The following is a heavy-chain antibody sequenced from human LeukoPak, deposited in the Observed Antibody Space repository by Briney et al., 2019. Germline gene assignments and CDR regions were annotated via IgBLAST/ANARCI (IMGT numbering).Heavy chain of an antibody. D-gene: IGHD3-10*01. CDR1: GCTFTSYD. V-gene: IGHV1-8*01. Sequence: ASVKVSCKASGCTFTSYDINWVRQATGHGLEWMGWMNPNSGNTGYAQKFQGRVSMTRDTSISAGYMELSSLTSEDTAVYYCARGTYDYGSGSFDYWGQGTLVTVSS. CDR3: ARGTYDYGSGSFDY. J-gene: IGHJ4*02. CDR2: MNPNSGNT.